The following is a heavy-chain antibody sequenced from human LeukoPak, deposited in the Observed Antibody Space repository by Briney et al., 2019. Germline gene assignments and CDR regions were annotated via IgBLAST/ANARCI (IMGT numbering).Heavy chain of an antibody. CDR1: GFTFDDYA. J-gene: IGHJ4*02. Sequence: SLRLSCAASGFTFDDYAMHWVRQAPGKGLEWVSGISWNSGSIGYADSVKGRFTISRDNAKNSLYLQMNSLRAEDTALYYCAKDMGSSWYEGFDYWGQGTLVTVSS. D-gene: IGHD6-13*01. V-gene: IGHV3-9*01. CDR2: ISWNSGSI. CDR3: AKDMGSSWYEGFDY.